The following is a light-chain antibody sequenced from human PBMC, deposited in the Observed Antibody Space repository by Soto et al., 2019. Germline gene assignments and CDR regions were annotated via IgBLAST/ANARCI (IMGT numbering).Light chain of an antibody. CDR2: EGS. V-gene: IGLV2-23*01. J-gene: IGLJ7*01. Sequence: QSVLTQPASVSGSPGQSIXISCTGTSSDVGSYNLVSWYQQHPGKAPKLMIYEGSKRPSGVSNRFSGSKSGNTASLTISGLQAEDEADYYCCSYAGSSTYVFGGGTQLTVL. CDR3: CSYAGSSTYV. CDR1: SSDVGSYNL.